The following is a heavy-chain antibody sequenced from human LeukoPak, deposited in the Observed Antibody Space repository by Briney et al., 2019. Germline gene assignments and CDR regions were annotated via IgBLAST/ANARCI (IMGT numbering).Heavy chain of an antibody. CDR2: ISSSSSYI. CDR1: GFTFSSYS. V-gene: IGHV3-21*01. Sequence: PGGSLRLSCAASGFTFSSYSMNWVRQAPGKGLEWVSSISSSSSYIYYADSVKGRFTISRDNAKNSLYLQMNSLRAEDTAVYYCAREVYSSSSFSYYYMDVWGKGTTVTVSS. J-gene: IGHJ6*03. CDR3: AREVYSSSSFSYYYMDV. D-gene: IGHD6-6*01.